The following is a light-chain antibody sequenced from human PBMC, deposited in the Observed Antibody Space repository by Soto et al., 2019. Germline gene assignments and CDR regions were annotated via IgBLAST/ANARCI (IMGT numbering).Light chain of an antibody. CDR1: QSVRKN. J-gene: IGKJ5*01. V-gene: IGKV3-15*01. CDR2: GAS. CDR3: QQFNYWPPIT. Sequence: EIVMTQSPATLSVSPGERATLSCRASQSVRKNLAWYQQKPGRAPRLLIYGASTRATGIPARFSGSGSGTEFTLTISSLQSEDFAVYYCQQFNYWPPITFGQGTRLEIK.